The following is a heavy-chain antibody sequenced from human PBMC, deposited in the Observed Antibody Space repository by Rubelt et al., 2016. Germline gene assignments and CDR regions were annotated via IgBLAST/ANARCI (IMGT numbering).Heavy chain of an antibody. CDR1: TFTTFA. V-gene: IGHV3-23*01. D-gene: IGHD3-22*01. CDR2: ISCSGGSM. CDR3: ARASDSSGYGPFDY. J-gene: IGHJ4*02. Sequence: TFTTFAMNWVRQAPGKGLEWVSGISCSGGSMYYADSVQGRFTISRDNSKNTPYLQMNSLRAEDTAGYYCARASDSSGYGPFDYWGQGTLVAVSS.